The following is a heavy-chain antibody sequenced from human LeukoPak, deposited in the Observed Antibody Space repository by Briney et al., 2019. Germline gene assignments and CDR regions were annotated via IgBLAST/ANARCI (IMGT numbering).Heavy chain of an antibody. CDR1: GGSISTYF. Sequence: SETLSLICTVSGGSISTYFWSWIRQSPGKGLEWIGYISYTGSTTYNPSLKSRVTISVDTSKNQFSLKLSSVTAADTAVYYCARDGGTSKRDAFDIWGQGTMVTVSS. CDR3: ARDGGTSKRDAFDI. J-gene: IGHJ3*02. V-gene: IGHV4-59*01. D-gene: IGHD4-23*01. CDR2: ISYTGST.